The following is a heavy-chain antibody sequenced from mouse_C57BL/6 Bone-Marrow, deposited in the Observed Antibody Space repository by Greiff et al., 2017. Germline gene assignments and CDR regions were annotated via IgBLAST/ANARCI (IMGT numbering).Heavy chain of an antibody. V-gene: IGHV1-82*01. CDR3: ARYLFY. J-gene: IGHJ2*01. CDR1: GYAFSSSW. Sequence: QVQLQQSGPELVKPGASVKISCKASGYAFSSSWMNWVKQRPGKGLEWIGRIYPGDGDTNYNGKFKGKATLTADKSSSTAYMQRSILTSEYSAVYFCARYLFYWGQGTTLTVSS. CDR2: IYPGDGDT.